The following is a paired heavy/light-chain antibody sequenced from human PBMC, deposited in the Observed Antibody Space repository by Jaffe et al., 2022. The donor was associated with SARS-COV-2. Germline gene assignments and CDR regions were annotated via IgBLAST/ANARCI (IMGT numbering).Heavy chain of an antibody. CDR3: ARADLRLGYCTNGVCSHYYHGMDV. CDR2: ISSSGSTI. Sequence: QVQLVESGGGLVKPGGSLRLSCAASGFTFSDYYMTWIRQAPGKGLEWVSYISSSGSTIYYADSVKGRFAISRDNAKNSLYLQMNSLRAEDTAVYYCARADLRLGYCTNGVCSHYYHGMDVWGQGTTVTVSS. J-gene: IGHJ6*02. V-gene: IGHV3-11*01. D-gene: IGHD2-8*01. CDR1: GFTFSDYY.
Light chain of an antibody. CDR1: RLGDKY. V-gene: IGLV3-1*01. CDR2: QDS. Sequence: SYELTQPPSVSVSPGQTASITCSGDRLGDKYACWYQQKPGQSPVLVIYQDSKRPSGIPERFSGSNSGNTATLTISGTQAMDEADYYCQAWDSSTFYVVFGGGTKLTVL. CDR3: QAWDSSTFYVV. J-gene: IGLJ2*01.